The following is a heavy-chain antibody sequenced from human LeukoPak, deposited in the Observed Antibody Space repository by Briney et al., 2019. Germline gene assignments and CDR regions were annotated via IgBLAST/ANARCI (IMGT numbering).Heavy chain of an antibody. CDR1: GGSISSGDYY. D-gene: IGHD3-16*01. J-gene: IGHJ4*02. Sequence: PTQTLSLNCTVSGGSISSGDYYWSWIRQPPGKGLEWIGYIYYSGSTYYNPSLKSRVTISVDTSKNQFSLKLSSVTAADTAVYYCARGVMGDRNDYFDYWGQGTLVTVSS. V-gene: IGHV4-30-4*08. CDR3: ARGVMGDRNDYFDY. CDR2: IYYSGST.